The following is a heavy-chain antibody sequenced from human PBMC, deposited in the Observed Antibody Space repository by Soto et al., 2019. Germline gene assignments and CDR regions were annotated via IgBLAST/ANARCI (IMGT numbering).Heavy chain of an antibody. CDR1: GFTFSTYA. J-gene: IGHJ5*02. V-gene: IGHV3-23*01. CDR2: IGASGAGT. CDR3: ARSGGP. Sequence: EVQLLESGGGLVQPGGSLRLSCAASGFTFSTYAMSWVRQAPGKGLEWVSGIGASGAGTYYAESVKGRFTISRDNSKNSLYLQMNSLRAEDTAVYYCARSGGPWGQGTLVTVSS.